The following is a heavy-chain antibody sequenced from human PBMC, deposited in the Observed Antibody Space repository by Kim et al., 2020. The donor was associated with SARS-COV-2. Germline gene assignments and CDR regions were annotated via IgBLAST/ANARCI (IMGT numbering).Heavy chain of an antibody. CDR3: ARHDWFDP. J-gene: IGHJ5*02. V-gene: IGHV3-66*04. CDR2: GGRS. Sequence: GGRSFYADSVKGRFTIYRYSAKNTLYLQMNSLRVEGTAVYYCARHDWFDPWGQGTLVTVSS.